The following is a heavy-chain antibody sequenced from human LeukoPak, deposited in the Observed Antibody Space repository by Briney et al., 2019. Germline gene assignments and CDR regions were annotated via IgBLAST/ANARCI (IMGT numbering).Heavy chain of an antibody. D-gene: IGHD6-19*01. J-gene: IGHJ4*02. Sequence: PSETLSLTCAVSGGSVSSGGYYWSWIRQPPGKGLEWIGYISDSGSTNYNFSLKSRVIMSVDTPKNQFSLRLSSVTAEDTAVYYCATRPGGSDRYYPYFDYWGQGALVTVSS. V-gene: IGHV4-61*08. CDR3: ATRPGGSDRYYPYFDY. CDR1: GGSVSSGGYY. CDR2: ISDSGST.